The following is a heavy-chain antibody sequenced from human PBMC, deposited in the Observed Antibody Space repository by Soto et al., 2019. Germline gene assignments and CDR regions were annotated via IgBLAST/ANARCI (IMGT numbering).Heavy chain of an antibody. CDR3: ARVIPRDEAWLDP. D-gene: IGHD2-2*01. Sequence: ASVKVSCKASGYTFTNFGVTWVRRAPGQGLEWMGWISAYTDTPNYAQKFQGRVTMTIDTSTSTAYMDLWSRTSDETHVYYCARVIPRDEAWLDPWGQGTLVTVSS. CDR2: ISAYTDTP. V-gene: IGHV1-18*01. CDR1: GYTFTNFG. J-gene: IGHJ5*02.